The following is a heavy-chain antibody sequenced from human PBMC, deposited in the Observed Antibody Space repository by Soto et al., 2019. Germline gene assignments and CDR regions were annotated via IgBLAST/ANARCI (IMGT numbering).Heavy chain of an antibody. CDR3: AKARGSSTPAPGSY. CDR1: GFTFISYA. J-gene: IGHJ4*02. V-gene: IGHV3-23*01. CDR2: ISGSGGST. Sequence: EVQLLESGGGLEQPGGSLRLSCAASGFTFISYAMSCVRQAPGKGLEWVSAISGSGGSTYYADSVKGRFTISRDNSKNTLHLQMNSLGAEDTAVDDCAKARGSSTPAPGSYWGQGTLVTVSS. D-gene: IGHD2-2*01.